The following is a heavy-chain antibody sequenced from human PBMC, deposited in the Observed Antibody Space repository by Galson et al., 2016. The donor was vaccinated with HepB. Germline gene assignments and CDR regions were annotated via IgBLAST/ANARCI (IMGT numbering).Heavy chain of an antibody. V-gene: IGHV2-70*01. Sequence: PALVKPTQTLTLTCTFSGFSLSTSGMSVSWIRQPPGKALEWLALITWDDDIYYSPSLKTRLTVSKDTSNNQLVLTMTNMDPLDTGTYYCAWIHLTTGRLYAFDVWGQGTLVTVSS. CDR2: ITWDDDI. CDR1: GFSLSTSGMS. D-gene: IGHD1-1*01. J-gene: IGHJ3*01. CDR3: AWIHLTTGRLYAFDV.